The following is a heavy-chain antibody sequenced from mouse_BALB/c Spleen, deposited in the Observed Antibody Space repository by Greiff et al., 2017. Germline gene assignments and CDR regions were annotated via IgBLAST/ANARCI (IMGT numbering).Heavy chain of an antibody. V-gene: IGHV3-6*02. CDR2: ISYDGSN. Sequence: DVQLQESGPGLVKPSQSLSLTCSVTGYSITSGYYWNWIRQFPGNKLEWMGYISYDGSNNYNPSLKNRISITRDTSKNQFFLKLNSVTTEDTATYYCAREGLRRNFDYWGQGTTLTVSS. D-gene: IGHD2-4*01. J-gene: IGHJ2*01. CDR1: GYSITSGYY. CDR3: AREGLRRNFDY.